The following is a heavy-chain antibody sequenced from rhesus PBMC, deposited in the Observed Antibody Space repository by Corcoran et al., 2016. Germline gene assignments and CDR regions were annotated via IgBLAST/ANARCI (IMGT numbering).Heavy chain of an antibody. Sequence: EVQLVESGGGLVQPGGSLRLSCAASGFTFSSYGMHWVRPAPGKGLEWVAVISYDGSKKYYSDIVNDRLTISRDNSKNMLYLQMNNLKLEDTAVYYCARASYSSGWSFGYFDLWGPGTPITISS. CDR3: ARASYSSGWSFGYFDL. CDR1: GFTFSSYG. CDR2: ISYDGSKK. D-gene: IGHD6S26*01. V-gene: IGHV3-54*02. J-gene: IGHJ2*01.